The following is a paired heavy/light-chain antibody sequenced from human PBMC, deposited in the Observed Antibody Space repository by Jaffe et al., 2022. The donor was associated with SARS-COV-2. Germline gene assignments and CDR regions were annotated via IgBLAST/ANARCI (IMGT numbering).Heavy chain of an antibody. J-gene: IGHJ4*02. V-gene: IGHV4-39*01. D-gene: IGHD5-12*01. CDR3: ARRQGGGYSDYEETPIGY. CDR2: IYYSGST. Sequence: QLQLQESGPGLVKPSETLSLTCTVSGGSISSSSYYWGWIRQPPGKGLEWIGSIYYSGSTYYNPSLKSRVTISVDMSKNQFSLKLSSVTAADTAVYYCARRQGGGYSDYEETPIGYWGQGTLVTVSS. CDR1: GGSISSSSYY.
Light chain of an antibody. CDR1: SSNIGAGYD. CDR2: GNS. J-gene: IGLJ2*01. V-gene: IGLV1-40*01. CDR3: QSYDSSLSGSVV. Sequence: QAVLTQPPSVSGAPGQRVTISCTGSSSNIGAGYDVHWYQQLPGTAPKLLIYGNSNRPSGVPDRFSGSKSGTSASLAISGLQAEDEADYYCQSYDSSLSGSVVFGGGTKLTVL.